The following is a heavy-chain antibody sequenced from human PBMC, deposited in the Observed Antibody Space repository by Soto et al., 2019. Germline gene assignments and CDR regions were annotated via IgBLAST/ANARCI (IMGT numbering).Heavy chain of an antibody. Sequence: PGGSLRLSCAASGFTFSSYGMHWVRQAPGKGLEWVAIISYNASNKSYADSVRGRFTISRDNSKSTLYLQMNSLRTEDTAVYYCARAPNILTVKYYFDYWGQGTLVTVSS. J-gene: IGHJ4*02. D-gene: IGHD3-9*01. V-gene: IGHV3-30*03. CDR2: ISYNASNK. CDR3: ARAPNILTVKYYFDY. CDR1: GFTFSSYG.